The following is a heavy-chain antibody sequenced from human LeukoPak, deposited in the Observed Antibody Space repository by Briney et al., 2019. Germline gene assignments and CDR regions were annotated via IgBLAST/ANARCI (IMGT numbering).Heavy chain of an antibody. CDR3: ARDGYQPLDVTYSQH. V-gene: IGHV1-18*01. Sequence: ASVKVSCKASGYTFTSYGVSWLRQAPGQGLEWMGWISAYNGNTNYAQKVQGRVTMTTDTSTSTAYMELRSLRSDDTAVYYCARDGYQPLDVTYSQHWGQGTLVTVSS. CDR2: ISAYNGNT. CDR1: GYTFTSYG. J-gene: IGHJ1*01. D-gene: IGHD2-2*01.